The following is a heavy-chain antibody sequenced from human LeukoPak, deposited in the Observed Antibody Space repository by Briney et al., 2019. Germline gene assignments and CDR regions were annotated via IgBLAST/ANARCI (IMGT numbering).Heavy chain of an antibody. CDR2: IYYSGST. CDR1: GGSISSYY. CDR3: ARHKKVLLTYYFDY. D-gene: IGHD3-10*01. J-gene: IGHJ4*02. Sequence: SETLSLTCTVSGGSISSYYWSWIRQPPGKGLEWIGYIYYSGSTKYNPSLKSRVTISVDTSKNQFSLKLSSVTAADTAVYYCARHKKVLLTYYFDYWGQGTLVTVSS. V-gene: IGHV4-59*08.